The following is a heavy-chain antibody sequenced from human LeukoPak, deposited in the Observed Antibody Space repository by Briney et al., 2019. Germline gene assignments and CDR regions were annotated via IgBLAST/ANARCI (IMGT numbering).Heavy chain of an antibody. J-gene: IGHJ4*02. CDR3: ARSYLSYGSGSYLGY. CDR2: IYYSGST. CDR1: GGSISSYY. V-gene: IGHV4-59*01. D-gene: IGHD3-10*01. Sequence: SETLSLTCTVSGGSISSYYWSWLRQPPGKGLEWIGYIYYSGSTNYNPSLKSRVTISVDTSKNQFSLKLSSVTAVDTAVYYCARSYLSYGSGSYLGYWGQGTLVTVSS.